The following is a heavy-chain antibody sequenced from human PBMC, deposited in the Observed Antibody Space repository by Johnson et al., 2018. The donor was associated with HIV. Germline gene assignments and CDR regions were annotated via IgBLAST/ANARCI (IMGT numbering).Heavy chain of an antibody. CDR3: AKGQSSGYPKDAFDI. Sequence: QVQLVESGGGVVQPGRSRRLSCEVSGFTFSGYAMHWVRQAPGKGLEWVALISFDGSDKYYLDSVKGRFTISRDNSKNTLYLQMNSLRAEETAVYYCAKGQSSGYPKDAFDIWGQGTMVIVSS. V-gene: IGHV3-30*04. J-gene: IGHJ3*02. D-gene: IGHD3-22*01. CDR2: ISFDGSDK. CDR1: GFTFSGYA.